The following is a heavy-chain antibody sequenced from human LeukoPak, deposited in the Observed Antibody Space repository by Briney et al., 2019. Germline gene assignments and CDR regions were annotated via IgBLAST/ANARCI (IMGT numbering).Heavy chain of an antibody. Sequence: GGSLRLSCVSSGFTFSNYVLYWVRQAPGKGLEWVAGMSHDGSNIYYADPVKGRFTVSRVNSKNTLYLQMNSLRVEDTAVYSCARESFGDYYFDYWGQGTLVTVSS. J-gene: IGHJ4*02. V-gene: IGHV3-30*14. CDR2: MSHDGSNI. CDR3: ARESFGDYYFDY. CDR1: GFTFSNYV. D-gene: IGHD4-17*01.